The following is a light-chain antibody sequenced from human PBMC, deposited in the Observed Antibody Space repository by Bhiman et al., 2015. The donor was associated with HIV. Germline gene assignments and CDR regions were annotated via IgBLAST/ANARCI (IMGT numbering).Light chain of an antibody. V-gene: IGLV2-14*03. CDR2: DVS. CDR1: SSDVGGYNY. J-gene: IGLJ2*01. Sequence: QSALTQPPSASGSLGQSVTISCTGTSSDVGGYNYVSWYQQHPGKAPKLMIYDVSKRPSGVSNRFSGSKSGNTASLTISGLQAEDEAEYYCSSYTSSSTLLFDGGTKLTVL. CDR3: SSYTSSSTLL.